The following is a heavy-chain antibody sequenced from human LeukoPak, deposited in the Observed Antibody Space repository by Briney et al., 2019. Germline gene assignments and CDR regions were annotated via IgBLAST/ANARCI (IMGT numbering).Heavy chain of an antibody. CDR2: IYTSGTT. J-gene: IGHJ4*02. CDR1: GGSISSYY. CDR3: ARDRSYGDFDY. D-gene: IGHD1-26*01. Sequence: SETLSLTCTVSGGSISSYYWSWIRQPAGKGLEWIGRIYTSGTTNYNSSLKSRVTMSADTSKNQFSLKLSSVTAADTAVYYCARDRSYGDFDYWGQGTLVTVSS. V-gene: IGHV4-4*07.